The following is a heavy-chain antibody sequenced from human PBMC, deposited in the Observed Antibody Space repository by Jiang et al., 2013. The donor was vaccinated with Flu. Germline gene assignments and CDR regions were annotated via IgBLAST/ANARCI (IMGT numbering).Heavy chain of an antibody. CDR3: VRSRGGWHVPLDY. J-gene: IGHJ4*02. CDR2: ISAYNAKT. Sequence: SGAEVKKPGASVKISCTASGYTFNSYDISWLRQAPGQGLEWMGWISAYNAKTNFAPKLQDRVTMTTDTSTNTAYMELRSLRSEDTAVYYCVRSRGGWHVPLDYSGQGTLVAV. V-gene: IGHV1-18*01. CDR1: GYTFNSYD. D-gene: IGHD5-24*01.